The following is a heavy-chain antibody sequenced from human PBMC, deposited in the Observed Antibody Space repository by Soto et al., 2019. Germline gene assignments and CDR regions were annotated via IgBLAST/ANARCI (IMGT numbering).Heavy chain of an antibody. CDR1: GFTCSSYD. J-gene: IGHJ3*02. Sequence: GGSLRLSCVASGFTCSSYDMSWFRQAPGKGLEWVSTILVGGSTHYPDSVKGRFTISRDNSKNTVFMQMNSLTAGDTAVYYCAKATATGGGAFDICGQGTVVTVSS. CDR2: ILVGGST. V-gene: IGHV3-23*01. CDR3: AKATATGGGAFDI. D-gene: IGHD2-8*02.